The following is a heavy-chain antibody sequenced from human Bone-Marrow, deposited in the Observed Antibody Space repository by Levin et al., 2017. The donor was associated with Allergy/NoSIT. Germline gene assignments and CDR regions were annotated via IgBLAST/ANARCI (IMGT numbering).Heavy chain of an antibody. CDR3: ARLDFNYGSYY. Sequence: GGSLRLSCVVSGFTISNNYMSWVRQASGKGLEWVAVIYSFGSTNYADSVKGRFTISRANSENTLYLQMNSLRAEDTAIYYCARLDFNYGSYYWGQGTLVTVSS. D-gene: IGHD3-10*01. CDR2: IYSFGST. J-gene: IGHJ4*02. V-gene: IGHV3-66*04. CDR1: GFTISNNY.